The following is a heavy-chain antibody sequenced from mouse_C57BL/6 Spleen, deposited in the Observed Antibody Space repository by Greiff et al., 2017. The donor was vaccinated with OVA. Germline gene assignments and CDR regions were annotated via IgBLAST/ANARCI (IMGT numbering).Heavy chain of an antibody. CDR2: IDPSDSYT. CDR1: GYTFTSYW. V-gene: IGHV1-50*01. J-gene: IGHJ4*01. CDR3: ARDYYGSGLYAMDD. Sequence: VQLQQPGAELVKPGASVKLSCKASGYTFTSYWMQWVKQRPGQGLEWIGEIDPSDSYTNSNHKFKGKATLTVATSSSTAYMQLSSLTSEDSAVYYCARDYYGSGLYAMDDWGQGTSVSVSS. D-gene: IGHD1-1*01.